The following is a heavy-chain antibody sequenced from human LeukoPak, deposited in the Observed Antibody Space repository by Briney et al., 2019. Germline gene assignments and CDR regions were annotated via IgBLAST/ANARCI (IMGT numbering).Heavy chain of an antibody. D-gene: IGHD3-22*01. CDR1: GFTFSSYA. CDR2: ISGSGAST. CDR3: AKARDSSGYSGYFDY. Sequence: GGSLTLSCAASGFTFSSYAMSWVRQAPGKGLEWVSAISGSGASTYYADSVKGRFTISRDNSKNTLYLQMNSLRAEDTAVYYCAKARDSSGYSGYFDYWGQGTLVTVSS. V-gene: IGHV3-23*01. J-gene: IGHJ4*02.